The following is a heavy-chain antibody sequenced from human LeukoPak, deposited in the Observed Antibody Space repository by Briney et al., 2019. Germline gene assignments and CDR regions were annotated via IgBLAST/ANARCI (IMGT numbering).Heavy chain of an antibody. D-gene: IGHD5-24*01. CDR2: INPDGSQK. Sequence: GSLTLSCEASGFTLSGNWMSWVRQAPGKGLERVASINPDGSQKLYVDSVKGRFTISRDNTKSSLYLQMNSLGAEDTAMYYCAKLLGTATTYDSWGQGTRVTVSS. V-gene: IGHV3-7*01. CDR3: AKLLGTATTYDS. J-gene: IGHJ4*02. CDR1: GFTLSGNW.